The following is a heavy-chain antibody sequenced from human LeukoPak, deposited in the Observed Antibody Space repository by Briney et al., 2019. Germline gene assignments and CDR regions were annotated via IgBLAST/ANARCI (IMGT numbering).Heavy chain of an antibody. CDR3: ATDRPNSSGWFANWFDS. Sequence: GGSLRLSCAASGFTFSNYAMSWVRQAPAKGPEWVSLISDSGTSTRYTDSVQGRFTVSRDNSKNTVYLHMDSLTAEDTAVYYCATDRPNSSGWFANWFDSWGQGTLVIVSS. D-gene: IGHD6-19*01. V-gene: IGHV3-23*01. J-gene: IGHJ5*01. CDR2: ISDSGTST. CDR1: GFTFSNYA.